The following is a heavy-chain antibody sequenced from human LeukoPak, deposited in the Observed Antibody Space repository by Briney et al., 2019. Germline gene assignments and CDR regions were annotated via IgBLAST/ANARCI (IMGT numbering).Heavy chain of an antibody. CDR2: ISAYNGNT. CDR1: GYTFTSYG. D-gene: IGHD6-13*01. Sequence: ASVKVSCKASGYTFTSYGISWVRQAPGQGLEWMGWISAYNGNTNYAQKLQGRVTMTTDTSTSTAYMELRGLRSDDTAVYYCARDFGENLQQLPDYWGQRTLVTVSS. J-gene: IGHJ4*02. V-gene: IGHV1-18*01. CDR3: ARDFGENLQQLPDY.